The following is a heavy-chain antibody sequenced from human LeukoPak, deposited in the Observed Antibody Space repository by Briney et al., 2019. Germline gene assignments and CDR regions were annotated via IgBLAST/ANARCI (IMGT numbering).Heavy chain of an antibody. J-gene: IGHJ4*02. V-gene: IGHV4-34*01. Sequence: SETQSLTCAVYGDSFSDYYWSWIRQPPGKGLEWIGTIYYSGSTYYNPSLKSRVTISVDTSKNQFSLKLSSVTAADTAVYYCARGVVDTAMARFDYWGQGTLVTVSS. CDR3: ARGVVDTAMARFDY. CDR1: GDSFSDYY. CDR2: IYYSGST. D-gene: IGHD5-18*01.